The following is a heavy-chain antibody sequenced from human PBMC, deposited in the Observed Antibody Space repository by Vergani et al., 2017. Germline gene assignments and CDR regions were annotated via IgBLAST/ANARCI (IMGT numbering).Heavy chain of an antibody. CDR3: ARDRETLARLFFGVPYYPELHDAFDI. J-gene: IGHJ3*02. D-gene: IGHD3-3*01. CDR2: ISAYNGNT. Sequence: QVQLVQSGAEVKKPGASVKVSCKASGYTFTSYGISWVRQAPGQGLEWMGWISAYNGNTNYAQKLQGRVTMTTDTSTSTAYMELRSLRSDDTAVYYCARDRETLARLFFGVPYYPELHDAFDIWGQGTMVTVSS. CDR1: GYTFTSYG. V-gene: IGHV1-18*01.